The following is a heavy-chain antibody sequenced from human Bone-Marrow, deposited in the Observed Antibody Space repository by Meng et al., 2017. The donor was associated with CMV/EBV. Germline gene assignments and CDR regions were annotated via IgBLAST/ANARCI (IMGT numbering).Heavy chain of an antibody. Sequence: SETLSLTCTVSGGSISSYYWSWIRQPPGKGLEWIGSIYYSGNTFYNPSLKSRVTISVGTSKNQFSLKLSSVTAADTAVYYCARETMILAVDYWGQGTLVTVSS. V-gene: IGHV4-59*12. CDR1: GGSISSYY. CDR2: IYYSGNT. CDR3: ARETMILAVDY. D-gene: IGHD3-22*01. J-gene: IGHJ4*02.